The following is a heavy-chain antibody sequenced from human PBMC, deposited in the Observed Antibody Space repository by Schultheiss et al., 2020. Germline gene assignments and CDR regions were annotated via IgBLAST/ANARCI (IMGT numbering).Heavy chain of an antibody. J-gene: IGHJ4*02. V-gene: IGHV3-9*01. CDR3: ARDTGVRYYDFWSGELDC. CDR2: ISWNSGSI. CDR1: GFTFDDYA. D-gene: IGHD3-3*01. Sequence: SLKISCAASGFTFDDYAMHWVRQAPGKGLEWVSGISWNSGSIGYADSVKGRFTISRDNAKNSLYLQMNSLRAEDTALYYCARDTGVRYYDFWSGELDCWGQGTLVTVSS.